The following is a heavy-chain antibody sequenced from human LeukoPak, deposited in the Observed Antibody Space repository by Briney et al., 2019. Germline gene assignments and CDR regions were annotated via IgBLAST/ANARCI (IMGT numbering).Heavy chain of an antibody. J-gene: IGHJ4*02. Sequence: GRSLRLSCAASGFTFSSYAMSWVRQAPGKGLEWVSAISGSGGSTYYADSVKGRFTISRDNPKNTLYLQMNSLRAEDTAVYYCAKDFELERRVSYFDYWGQGTLVTVSS. D-gene: IGHD1-1*01. V-gene: IGHV3-23*01. CDR1: GFTFSSYA. CDR3: AKDFELERRVSYFDY. CDR2: ISGSGGST.